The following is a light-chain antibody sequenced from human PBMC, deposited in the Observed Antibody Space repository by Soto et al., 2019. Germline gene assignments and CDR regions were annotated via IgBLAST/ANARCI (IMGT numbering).Light chain of an antibody. CDR1: SSDVGGYNY. J-gene: IGLJ3*02. V-gene: IGLV2-14*01. Sequence: QSVLTQPASVSGSPGQSITISCTGTSSDVGGYNYVSCYQQHPGKAPKLMIYEVSNRPSGVSNRFSGSMSGNTASLTFSGLQGEDEADYCCSSYTSSSTRVFGGGPKLTVL. CDR3: SSYTSSSTRV. CDR2: EVS.